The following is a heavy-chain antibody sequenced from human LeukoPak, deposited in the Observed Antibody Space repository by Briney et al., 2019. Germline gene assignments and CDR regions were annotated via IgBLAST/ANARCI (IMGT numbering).Heavy chain of an antibody. CDR1: GFTFSRYN. Sequence: GGSLRLFCAASGFTFSRYNMKWVRQARGGGLAGGSSISRTGTYIYYADSVKGRFTVSRDNAQNSLYLQMNSLRVEDTAVYYCARVLETDCTGGSCYSGLDYWGQGTLVTVSS. CDR2: ISRTGTYI. D-gene: IGHD2-15*01. J-gene: IGHJ4*02. V-gene: IGHV3-21*01. CDR3: ARVLETDCTGGSCYSGLDY.